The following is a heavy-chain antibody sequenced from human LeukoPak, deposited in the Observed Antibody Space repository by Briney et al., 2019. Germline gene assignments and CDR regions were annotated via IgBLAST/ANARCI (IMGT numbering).Heavy chain of an antibody. CDR2: ISTYNGNP. J-gene: IGHJ4*02. CDR3: ARVMGAHDY. Sequence: ALVKVSCKASGYTFNKYDITWVRQAPGQGLEWMGWISTYNGNPNPAEKFQGRVTMTTDTSTSTAYMELRSLRSDDTAVYYCARVMGAHDYWGQGTLVTVSS. V-gene: IGHV1-18*01. CDR1: GYTFNKYD. D-gene: IGHD1-26*01.